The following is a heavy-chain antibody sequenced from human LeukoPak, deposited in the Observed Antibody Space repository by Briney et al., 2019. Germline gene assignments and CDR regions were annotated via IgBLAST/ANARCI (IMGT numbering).Heavy chain of an antibody. CDR1: GFTFSSYG. Sequence: GGSLRLSCAASGFTFSSYGMHWVRQAPGKGLEWVAVIWYDGSNKYYADSVKGRFTISRDNSKNTLYLQMNSLRAEDTAVYYCRGWREFYYYYGMDVWGQGTTVTVSS. CDR2: IWYDGSNK. V-gene: IGHV3-33*01. J-gene: IGHJ6*02. CDR3: RGWREFYYYYGMDV.